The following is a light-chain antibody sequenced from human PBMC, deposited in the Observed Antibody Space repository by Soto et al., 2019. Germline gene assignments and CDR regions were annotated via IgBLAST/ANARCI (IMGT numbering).Light chain of an antibody. Sequence: QSALTQPASVSGSPGQSITISCTGTSSDVGSCNCVSWYQQHPGKAPTLMIYEVNKRPSGVSNRFSGSKSGNTASLTISGLQAEDEAEYYCCSSVASPNWVFGGGTKLTVL. V-gene: IGLV2-23*02. CDR2: EVN. J-gene: IGLJ3*02. CDR3: CSSVASPNWV. CDR1: SSDVGSCNC.